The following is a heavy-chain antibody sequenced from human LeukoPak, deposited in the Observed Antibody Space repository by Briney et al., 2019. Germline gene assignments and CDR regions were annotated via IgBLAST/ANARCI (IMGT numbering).Heavy chain of an antibody. J-gene: IGHJ6*03. Sequence: GGSLRLSCAASGFTFSDHTMTWVRQAPGKGLEWVSYTSASGSTIYYADSLKGRFTISRDNAKDSLFLQMNSLRADDTAVYYCARGLYPLWNAYFYYYMDVWGKGTTVTVPS. CDR3: ARGLYPLWNAYFYYYMDV. CDR1: GFTFSDHT. CDR2: TSASGSTI. D-gene: IGHD2-21*01. V-gene: IGHV3-48*01.